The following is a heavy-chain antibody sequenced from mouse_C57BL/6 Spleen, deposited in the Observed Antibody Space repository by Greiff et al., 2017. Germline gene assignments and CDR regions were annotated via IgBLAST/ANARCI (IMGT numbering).Heavy chain of an antibody. Sequence: EVQEVESGGDLVKPGGSLKLSCAASGFTFSSYGMSWVRQTPDKRLEWVATISSGGSYTYYPDSVKGRFTISRDNAKNTLYLQMSSLKSEDTAMYYCARVYDGYDYWGQGTTLTVSS. CDR3: ARVYDGYDY. J-gene: IGHJ2*01. V-gene: IGHV5-6*01. CDR1: GFTFSSYG. CDR2: ISSGGSYT. D-gene: IGHD2-3*01.